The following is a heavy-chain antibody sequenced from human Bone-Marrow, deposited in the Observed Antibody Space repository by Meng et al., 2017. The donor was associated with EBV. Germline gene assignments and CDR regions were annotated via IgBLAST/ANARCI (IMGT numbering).Heavy chain of an antibody. CDR3: ATDPGDYSAPFDY. J-gene: IGHJ4*02. Sequence: VHRGESGGGGGHPGGSLRLSCADSVFTFSSYGMHWVRQAPGKGLEWVAVISHDGSNKYYADSVKGRFTISRDNSKNTLYLQMNSLRAEDTAVYYCATDPGDYSAPFDYWGQGTLVTVSS. CDR2: ISHDGSNK. D-gene: IGHD3-10*01. CDR1: VFTFSSYG. V-gene: IGHV3-30*03.